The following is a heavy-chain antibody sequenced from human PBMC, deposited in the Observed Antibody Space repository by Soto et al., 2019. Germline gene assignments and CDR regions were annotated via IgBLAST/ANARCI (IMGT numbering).Heavy chain of an antibody. J-gene: IGHJ5*02. D-gene: IGHD3-3*01. CDR2: INPSGGST. CDR3: ARDFVGGTIFRVVIHNWFDP. V-gene: IGHV1-46*01. CDR1: GYTFTSYY. Sequence: ASVKVSCKASGYTFTSYYMHWVRQAPGQGLEWMGIINPSGGSTSYAQKFQGRVTMTRDTSTSTVYMELSSLRSEDTAVYYCARDFVGGTIFRVVIHNWFDPWGQGTLVTVSS.